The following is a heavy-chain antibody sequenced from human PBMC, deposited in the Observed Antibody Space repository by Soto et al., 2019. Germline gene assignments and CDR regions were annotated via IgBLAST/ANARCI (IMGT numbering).Heavy chain of an antibody. D-gene: IGHD2-21*02. CDR1: GYTFTSYA. J-gene: IGHJ4*02. CDR2: INAGNGDT. Sequence: QVQLVQSGAEVKKPGASVRVSCRASGYTFTSYAIHWVRQAPGQRLEWMGWINAGNGDTKYSQKFQGRVTITRETSASIAYMEQSSLKSEDTALYYCAREVASADYFFDYWGQGTLVTVSS. CDR3: AREVASADYFFDY. V-gene: IGHV1-3*01.